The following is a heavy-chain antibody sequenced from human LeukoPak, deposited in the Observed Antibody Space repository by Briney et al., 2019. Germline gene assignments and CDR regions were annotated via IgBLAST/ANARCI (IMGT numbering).Heavy chain of an antibody. V-gene: IGHV3-11*05. Sequence: GGSLRLSCAASGFTFSDYYMSWIRQAPGKGLEWVSYISSGSSYTNYADSVKGRFTISRDNAKNSLYLQMNSLRAEDTAVYYCARDWRFSSGDPCSGIWGQGTLVTVSS. CDR3: ARDWRFSSGDPCSGI. CDR2: ISSGSSYT. J-gene: IGHJ4*02. D-gene: IGHD2-15*01. CDR1: GFTFSDYY.